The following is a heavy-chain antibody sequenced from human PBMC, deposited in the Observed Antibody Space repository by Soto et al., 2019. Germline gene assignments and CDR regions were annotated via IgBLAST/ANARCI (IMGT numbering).Heavy chain of an antibody. D-gene: IGHD3-10*01. J-gene: IGHJ4*02. CDR1: GFPFTTYG. V-gene: IGHV3-30*03. CDR3: VGGQYYFDY. CDR2: ISYDGSNK. Sequence: QVQLVESGGGVVQPGRSLRLSCAASGFPFTTYGMHWVRDGPGKGLEWVAVISYDGSNKYYADSVKGRFTISRDNSKNPLYLQMNSLRPEDTALYYCVGGQYYFDYRGQGTLVTVSS.